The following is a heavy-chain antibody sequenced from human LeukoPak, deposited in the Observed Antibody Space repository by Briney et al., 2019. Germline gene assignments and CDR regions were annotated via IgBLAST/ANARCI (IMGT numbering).Heavy chain of an antibody. CDR1: GFTFSSYW. CDR2: INSDGSST. V-gene: IGHV3-74*01. D-gene: IGHD2-15*01. J-gene: IGHJ4*02. Sequence: PGGSLTLSCAASGFTFSSYWMHWVRQAPGKGLVWVSRINSDGSSTSYADSVKGRFTISRDNAKNTLYLQMNSLRAEDTAVYYCARGQYCSGGSCYRAFDYWGQGTLVTVSS. CDR3: ARGQYCSGGSCYRAFDY.